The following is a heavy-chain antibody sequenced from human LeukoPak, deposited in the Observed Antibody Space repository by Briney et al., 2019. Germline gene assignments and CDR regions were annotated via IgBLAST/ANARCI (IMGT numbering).Heavy chain of an antibody. V-gene: IGHV3-66*02. J-gene: IGHJ4*02. CDR2: INSGWNT. CDR1: GFTVSDTY. Sequence: GGSLRLSYAASGFTVSDTYMSWVRQAPGKGLEWVSFINSGWNTHYADSVKGRFTISRDNSKNTLYLQMNSLRAEDTAVYYCARDPSNPTAFDYWGQGTLVTVSS. D-gene: IGHD6-6*01. CDR3: ARDPSNPTAFDY.